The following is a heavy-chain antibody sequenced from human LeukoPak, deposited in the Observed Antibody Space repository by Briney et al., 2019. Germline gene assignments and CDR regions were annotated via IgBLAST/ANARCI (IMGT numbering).Heavy chain of an antibody. CDR2: IYHSGST. V-gene: IGHV4-30-2*01. CDR3: VRHHKYCSSTSCYHDY. J-gene: IGHJ4*02. Sequence: SETLSLTCTVSGGSISSGGYYWSWIRQPPGKGLEWIGYIYHSGSTYYNPSLKSRVTISVDRSKNQFSLKLSSVTAADTAVYYCVRHHKYCSSTSCYHDYWGQGTLVTVSS. CDR1: GGSISSGGYY. D-gene: IGHD2-2*01.